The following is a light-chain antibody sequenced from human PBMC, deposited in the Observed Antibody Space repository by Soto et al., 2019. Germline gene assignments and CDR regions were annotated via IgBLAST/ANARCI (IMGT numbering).Light chain of an antibody. V-gene: IGKV1-33*01. Sequence: DIQMTQSPSSLSASVGDRGTITCQATQDISNHLNWYQQKPGKAPNLLIYDASNLEMGVPSRFSGSGSGTDFTLTIRGLQPEDLATYYCQQFNNIQLTFGGGTKVDIK. CDR2: DAS. CDR3: QQFNNIQLT. CDR1: QDISNH. J-gene: IGKJ4*01.